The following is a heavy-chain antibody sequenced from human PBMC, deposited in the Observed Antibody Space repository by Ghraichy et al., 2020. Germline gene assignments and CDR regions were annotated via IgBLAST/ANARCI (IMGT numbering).Heavy chain of an antibody. CDR1: GGSISSRSYY. D-gene: IGHD1-20*01. CDR3: ARLPITGISRDFFDY. CDR2: IDYSGST. Sequence: SETLSLTCTVSGGSISSRSYYWGWIRQPPGKGLEWIGSIDYSGSTYHNPPLKSRVTISVDTSKNQFSLKLSSVTAADTAVYYCARLPITGISRDFFDYWGQGTLGTVSS. J-gene: IGHJ4*02. V-gene: IGHV4-39*01.